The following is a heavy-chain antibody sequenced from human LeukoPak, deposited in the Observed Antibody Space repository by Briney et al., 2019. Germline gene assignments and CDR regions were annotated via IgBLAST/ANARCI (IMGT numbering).Heavy chain of an antibody. CDR1: GFTFSSYS. D-gene: IGHD3-16*02. Sequence: GGSLRLSCAASGFTFSSYSMNWVRQAPGKGLEWVSSISSSSSYIYYADSVKGRSTISRDNAKNSLYLQMNSLRAEDTAVYYCARDDYDYVWGSYRHHYFDYWGQGTLVTVSS. J-gene: IGHJ4*02. CDR3: ARDDYDYVWGSYRHHYFDY. CDR2: ISSSSSYI. V-gene: IGHV3-21*01.